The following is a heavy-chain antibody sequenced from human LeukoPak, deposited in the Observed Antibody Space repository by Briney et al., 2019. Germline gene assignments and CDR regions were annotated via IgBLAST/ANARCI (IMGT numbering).Heavy chain of an antibody. CDR3: ARESLTYSGSYY. Sequence: SVKVSCKASGGTFSSYAISWVRQAPGQGLEWMGGIIPIFGTANYAQKFQGRVTMTRDTSTSTVYMELSSLRSEDTAVYYCARESLTYSGSYYWGQGTLVTVSS. D-gene: IGHD1-26*01. J-gene: IGHJ4*02. V-gene: IGHV1-69*05. CDR2: IIPIFGTA. CDR1: GGTFSSYA.